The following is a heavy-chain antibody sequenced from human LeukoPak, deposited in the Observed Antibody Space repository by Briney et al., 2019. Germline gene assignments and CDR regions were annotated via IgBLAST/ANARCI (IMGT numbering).Heavy chain of an antibody. Sequence: SVKVPCKASGGTFSSYAISWVRQAPGQGLEWMGGIIPIFGTANYAQKFEGRVTITADESTSTAYMELSSLRSEDTAVYYCARDGSSGYYRKYYFDYWGQGTLVTVSS. D-gene: IGHD3-22*01. J-gene: IGHJ4*02. V-gene: IGHV1-69*13. CDR3: ARDGSSGYYRKYYFDY. CDR2: IIPIFGTA. CDR1: GGTFSSYA.